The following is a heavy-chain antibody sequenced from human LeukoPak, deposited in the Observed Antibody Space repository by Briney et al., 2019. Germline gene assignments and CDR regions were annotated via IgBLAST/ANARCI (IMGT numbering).Heavy chain of an antibody. CDR1: GGSISSSSYY. Sequence: SETLSLTCTVSGGSISSSSYYWGWIRQPPGKGLEWIGSIYYSGSTNYNPSLKSRVTMSVDTSKNQFSLNLNSVTAADTAVYYCARDRYYYDSSGSQFDYWGQGTLVTVSS. V-gene: IGHV4-39*07. J-gene: IGHJ4*02. CDR3: ARDRYYYDSSGSQFDY. D-gene: IGHD3-22*01. CDR2: IYYSGST.